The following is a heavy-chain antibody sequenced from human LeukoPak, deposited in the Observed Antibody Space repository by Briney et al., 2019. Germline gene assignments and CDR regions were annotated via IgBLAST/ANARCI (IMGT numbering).Heavy chain of an antibody. V-gene: IGHV1-2*02. CDR3: ARDPVGCSGGSCPDY. D-gene: IGHD2-15*01. J-gene: IGHJ4*02. CDR1: GYTFTGYY. CDR2: INPNSGGT. Sequence: GASVKVSCKASGYTFTGYYMHWVRQAPGQGLEWMGWINPNSGGTNYAQKFQGRVTMTRDTSISTAYMELSRLRSDDTAVYYCARDPVGCSGGSCPDYWGQGTLVAVSS.